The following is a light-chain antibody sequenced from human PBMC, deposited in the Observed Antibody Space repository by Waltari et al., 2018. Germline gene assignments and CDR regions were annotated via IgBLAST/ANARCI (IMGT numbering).Light chain of an antibody. V-gene: IGLV3-1*01. CDR3: QALGTGAWV. J-gene: IGLJ3*02. CDR2: QDT. CDR1: ILGNKY. Sequence: SFELTQPPSVSMSPGQTASITCSGDILGNKYASWYQHKPGQSPRLVIHQDTKWPSGLPERFSGSKAGNAATLTISGTEAKDEADYYCQALGTGAWVFGEGTKLTVL.